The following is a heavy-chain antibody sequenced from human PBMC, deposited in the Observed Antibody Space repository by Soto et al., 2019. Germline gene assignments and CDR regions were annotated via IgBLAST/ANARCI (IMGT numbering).Heavy chain of an antibody. CDR1: GYTFTSYD. CDR2: MNPNSGNT. V-gene: IGHV1-8*01. Sequence: ASVKVSCKASGYTFTSYDINWVRQATGQGLEWMGWMNPNSGNTGYAQKFQGRVTMTRDTSTSTVYMELSSLRSEDTAVYYCARVLGTGTEAFDIWGQGTMVTVSS. D-gene: IGHD6-13*01. J-gene: IGHJ3*02. CDR3: ARVLGTGTEAFDI.